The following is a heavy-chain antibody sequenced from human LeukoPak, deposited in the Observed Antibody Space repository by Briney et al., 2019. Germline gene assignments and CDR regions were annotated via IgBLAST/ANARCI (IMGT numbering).Heavy chain of an antibody. CDR3: ARFRVLSSSVDY. D-gene: IGHD6-6*01. V-gene: IGHV1-18*01. CDR2: ISAYNGNT. Sequence: SSVKVSCKASGYTFTSYGISWVRQAPGQGLEWMGWISAYNGNTNYAQRLQGRVTMTTDTSTSTAYMELRSLRSDDTAVYYCARFRVLSSSVDYWGQGTLVTVSS. CDR1: GYTFTSYG. J-gene: IGHJ4*02.